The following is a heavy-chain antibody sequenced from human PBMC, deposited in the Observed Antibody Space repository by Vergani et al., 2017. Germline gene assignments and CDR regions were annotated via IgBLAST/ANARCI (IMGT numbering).Heavy chain of an antibody. J-gene: IGHJ5*02. CDR1: GGSISSSSYY. V-gene: IGHV4-39*01. CDR3: AMDSLGYCSSTSCDGVGWFDP. CDR2: LYYSGST. D-gene: IGHD2-2*01. Sequence: QLQLQESGPGLVKPSETLSLPCPVSGGSISSSSYYWGWIRQPPGKGLEWIGSLYYSGSTYYNPSLKSRVTISVDTSKNQFSLKLSSVTAADTAVYYCAMDSLGYCSSTSCDGVGWFDPWGQGTLVTVSS.